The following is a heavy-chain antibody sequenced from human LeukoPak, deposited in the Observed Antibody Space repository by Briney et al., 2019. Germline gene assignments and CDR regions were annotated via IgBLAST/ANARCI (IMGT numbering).Heavy chain of an antibody. CDR3: ARDPRYSSSWYKRGDDAFDI. CDR2: ISAYNGNT. V-gene: IGHV1-18*01. D-gene: IGHD6-13*01. J-gene: IGHJ3*02. CDR1: GYTFTSYG. Sequence: ASVKVSCKASGYTFTSYGISWVRQAPGQGLEWMGWISAYNGNTNYAQKLQGRVTMTTDTSTSTAYMELRSLRSDDTAVYYCARDPRYSSSWYKRGDDAFDIWGQGTMVTVSS.